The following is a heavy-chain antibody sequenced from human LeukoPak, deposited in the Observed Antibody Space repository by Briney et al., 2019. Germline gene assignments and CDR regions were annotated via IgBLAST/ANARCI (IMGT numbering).Heavy chain of an antibody. D-gene: IGHD3-16*02. V-gene: IGHV3-23*01. CDR2: ISGSGGST. CDR3: AKGPWGSNRYVHFED. Sequence: HAGGSLRLSCAASGFTFSSYAMSWVRQAPGKGLEWVSAISGSGGSTYYADSVKGRFTISRDNSKNTLYLQMNSLRAEDTAVYYSAKGPWGSNRYVHFEDWGQGTLVTVSS. J-gene: IGHJ4*02. CDR1: GFTFSSYA.